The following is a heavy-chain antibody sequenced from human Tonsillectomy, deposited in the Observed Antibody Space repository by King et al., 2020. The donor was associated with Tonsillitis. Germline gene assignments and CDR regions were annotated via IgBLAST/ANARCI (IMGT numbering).Heavy chain of an antibody. J-gene: IGHJ6*03. CDR3: AKDLAFCRGGSCYLNYPYYMDV. CDR2: ITGSGDRT. D-gene: IGHD2-15*01. CDR1: GLSFSTFA. Sequence: VQLVESGGDLVQPGGSLRLSCAASGLSFSTFAMTLVRQAPGKGLELVSTITGSGDRTYYADSVKGRFTISRDNSKNTLYLQMHSLRADDTAIFYCAKDLAFCRGGSCYLNYPYYMDVWGKGTTVTVSS. V-gene: IGHV3-23*04.